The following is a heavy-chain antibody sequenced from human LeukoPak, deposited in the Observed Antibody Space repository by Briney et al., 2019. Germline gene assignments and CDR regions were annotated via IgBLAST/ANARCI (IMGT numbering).Heavy chain of an antibody. CDR3: ARGGIAARRYWFDP. V-gene: IGHV4-4*07. D-gene: IGHD6-6*01. CDR1: GGSISGDY. Sequence: SETLSLTCTVSGGSISGDYWSWIRQPAGTGLEWIGRIYTSGSTIYNPSLKSRVTMSVDTSKNQFSLRLNSVTAADTAVYYCARGGIAARRYWFDPWGQGTLVTVSS. J-gene: IGHJ5*02. CDR2: IYTSGST.